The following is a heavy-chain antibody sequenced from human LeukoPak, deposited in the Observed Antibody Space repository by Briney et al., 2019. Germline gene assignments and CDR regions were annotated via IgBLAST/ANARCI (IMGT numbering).Heavy chain of an antibody. V-gene: IGHV3-23*01. Sequence: GGSLRLSCAASGFIFKNHAMSWVRQAPGKGLEWVSATSGSGGTKFYADSVKGRFTISRDNSKDTLYLQMNSLRAEDTAIYFCAKDHYDFWTGNPINWGQGTLVTVSS. CDR2: TSGSGGTK. J-gene: IGHJ4*02. CDR3: AKDHYDFWTGNPIN. D-gene: IGHD3-3*01. CDR1: GFIFKNHA.